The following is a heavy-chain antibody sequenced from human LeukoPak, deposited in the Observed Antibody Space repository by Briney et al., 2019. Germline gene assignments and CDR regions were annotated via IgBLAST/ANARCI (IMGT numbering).Heavy chain of an antibody. J-gene: IGHJ3*02. CDR1: GFTFSSYS. CDR3: ANDEGDSSGYAWGGAFDI. Sequence: QAGGSLRLSCAASGFTFSSYSMNWVRQAPGKGLEWVSAISGSGGSTYYADSVKGRFTISRDNSRNTLYLQMNSLRAEDTAVYYCANDEGDSSGYAWGGAFDIWGQGTMVTVSS. D-gene: IGHD3-22*01. V-gene: IGHV3-23*01. CDR2: ISGSGGST.